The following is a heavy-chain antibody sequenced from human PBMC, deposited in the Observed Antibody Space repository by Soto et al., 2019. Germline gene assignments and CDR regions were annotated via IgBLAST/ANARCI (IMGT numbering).Heavy chain of an antibody. CDR2: TYYRSKWYN. J-gene: IGHJ4*02. V-gene: IGHV6-1*01. Sequence: PSQTLSLTCAISGDSVSSNSAAWNWIRQSPSRGLEWLGRTYYRSKWYNDYAVSVKSRITINPDTSKNQFSLQLNSVTPEDTAVYYCASTTRITIFGVVTDFFDYSGQGTLVIVSS. CDR1: GDSVSSNSAA. CDR3: ASTTRITIFGVVTDFFDY. D-gene: IGHD3-3*01.